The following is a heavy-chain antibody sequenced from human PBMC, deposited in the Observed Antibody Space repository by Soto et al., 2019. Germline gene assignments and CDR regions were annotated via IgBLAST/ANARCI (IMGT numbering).Heavy chain of an antibody. Sequence: PGGSLRLSCAASGFTFSSYWMSWVRQAPGKGLEWVANIKQDGSEKYYVDSVKGRFTISRDNAKNSLYLQMNSLRAEDTAVYYCERFTSIEVDDAFDIWGQGTMVTVSS. CDR3: ERFTSIEVDDAFDI. V-gene: IGHV3-7*03. CDR1: GFTFSSYW. CDR2: IKQDGSEK. J-gene: IGHJ3*02. D-gene: IGHD2-15*01.